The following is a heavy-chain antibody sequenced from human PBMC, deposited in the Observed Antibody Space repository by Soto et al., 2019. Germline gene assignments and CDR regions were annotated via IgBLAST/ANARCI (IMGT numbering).Heavy chain of an antibody. CDR3: ARGSPITIFSFLINWFDP. CDR2: IYYSGST. Sequence: SETLSLTCTVSGGSISSYYWSWIRQPPGKGLEWIGYIYYSGSTNYNPSLKSRVTISVDTSKNQFSLKLSSVTAADTAVYYCARGSPITIFSFLINWFDPWGQGTLVTVSS. V-gene: IGHV4-59*01. D-gene: IGHD3-3*01. J-gene: IGHJ5*02. CDR1: GGSISSYY.